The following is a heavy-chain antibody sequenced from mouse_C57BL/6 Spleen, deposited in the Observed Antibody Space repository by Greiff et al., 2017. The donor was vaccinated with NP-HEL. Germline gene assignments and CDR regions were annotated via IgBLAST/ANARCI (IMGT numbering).Heavy chain of an antibody. CDR3: AREGGPGAMDY. CDR1: GYSITSGYD. Sequence: EVQLQQSGPGMVKPSQSLSLTCTVTGYSITSGYDWHWIRHFPGNKLEWMGYISYSGSTNYNPSLKSRISITHDTSKNHFFLKLNSVTTEDTATYDCAREGGPGAMDYWGQGTSVTVSS. V-gene: IGHV3-1*01. J-gene: IGHJ4*01. D-gene: IGHD1-1*02. CDR2: ISYSGST.